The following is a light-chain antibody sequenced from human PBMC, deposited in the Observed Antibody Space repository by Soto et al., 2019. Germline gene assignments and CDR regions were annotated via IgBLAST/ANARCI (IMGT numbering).Light chain of an antibody. CDR2: SNN. CDR1: SSNIGWNT. Sequence: QSVLTQPPSASGTPGQRVTISCSGSSSNIGWNTVNWYQQLPGTAPKLLIYSNNQRPSGVPDRFSGSKSGTSGPLAISGLQSEDEADYYCAGWDDSLNGPVFGGGTKLTVL. CDR3: AGWDDSLNGPV. V-gene: IGLV1-44*01. J-gene: IGLJ2*01.